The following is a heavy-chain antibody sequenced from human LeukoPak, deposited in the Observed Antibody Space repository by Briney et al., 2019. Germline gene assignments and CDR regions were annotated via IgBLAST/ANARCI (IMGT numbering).Heavy chain of an antibody. CDR2: IYTSGST. D-gene: IGHD6-13*01. Sequence: SETLSLTCTVSGGSISSGIYYWNWIRQPAGKGLEWIGRIYTSGSTNYNPSLKSRVIISLDTSTNQVSLKLRSVTAADTAVYYCATSRWPRDANFDYWGQGTLVTVSS. V-gene: IGHV4-61*02. CDR3: ATSRWPRDANFDY. CDR1: GGSISSGIYY. J-gene: IGHJ4*02.